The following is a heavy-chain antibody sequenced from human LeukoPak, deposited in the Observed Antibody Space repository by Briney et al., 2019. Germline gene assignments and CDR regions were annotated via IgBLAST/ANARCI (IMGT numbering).Heavy chain of an antibody. CDR1: GYSFTNYW. J-gene: IGHJ4*02. Sequence: GESLKISCKGSGYSFTNYWIGWVRQMPGKGLEWMGIIYPGDSDTRYSPSFQGQVTISADKSISTAYLQWSSLKASDTAMYYCARRGSYSLPQFDYWGQGTLVTVSS. CDR2: IYPGDSDT. D-gene: IGHD1-26*01. CDR3: ARRGSYSLPQFDY. V-gene: IGHV5-51*01.